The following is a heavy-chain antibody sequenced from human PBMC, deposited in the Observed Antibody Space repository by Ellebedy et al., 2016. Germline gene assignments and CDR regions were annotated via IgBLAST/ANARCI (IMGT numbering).Heavy chain of an antibody. Sequence: GGSLRLSCAASGFTFSNAWMNWVRQAPGKGLEWVSSISGSGTSTYYADSVKGRFTISRDNSKNTLYLQMNSLRAEDTAVYYCASFSGSYRNLDYWGQGTLVTVSS. D-gene: IGHD1-26*01. CDR1: GFTFSNAW. V-gene: IGHV3-23*01. CDR2: ISGSGTST. CDR3: ASFSGSYRNLDY. J-gene: IGHJ4*02.